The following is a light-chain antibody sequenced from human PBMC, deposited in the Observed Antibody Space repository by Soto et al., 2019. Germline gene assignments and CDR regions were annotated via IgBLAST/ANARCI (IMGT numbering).Light chain of an antibody. V-gene: IGKV1-27*01. J-gene: IGKJ3*01. CDR3: QKYNSAPFT. CDR1: QGISNY. CDR2: AAS. Sequence: DIQMTQSPSSLSASVGDRVAITCRASQGISNYLAWYQQKPGKVPKLLIYAASTLQSGVTSMFSGSGSGTDFTLTISSLQTEDLTTNYCQKYNSAPFTFGPGTKVDIK.